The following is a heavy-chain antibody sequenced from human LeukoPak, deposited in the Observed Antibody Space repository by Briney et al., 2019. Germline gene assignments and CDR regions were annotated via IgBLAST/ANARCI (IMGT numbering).Heavy chain of an antibody. CDR2: VYYSGST. Sequence: SETLSLTCTVSGGSISSSSSSYYWGWIRQPPGKGLEWIGSVYYSGSTYYNPSLKSRVTISVERSKNQFSLELTYVTAADTAVYYCARHASSGLNWFDPWGQGTLVTVS. J-gene: IGHJ5*02. D-gene: IGHD3-22*01. CDR1: GGSISSSSSSYY. V-gene: IGHV4-39*01. CDR3: ARHASSGLNWFDP.